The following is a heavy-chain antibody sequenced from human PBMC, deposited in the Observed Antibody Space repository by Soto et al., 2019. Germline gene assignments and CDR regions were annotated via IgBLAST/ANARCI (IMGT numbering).Heavy chain of an antibody. CDR3: AADRVERYCSSTSCPEDGYYYYYYMDV. CDR1: GFTFTSSA. Sequence: SVKVSCQASGFTFTSSAMQWVRQARGQRLEWIGWIVVGSGNTNYAQKFQERVTITRDMSTSTAYMELSSLRSEDTAVYYCAADRVERYCSSTSCPEDGYYYYYYMDVWGKGTTVTVS. CDR2: IVVGSGNT. J-gene: IGHJ6*03. V-gene: IGHV1-58*02. D-gene: IGHD2-2*01.